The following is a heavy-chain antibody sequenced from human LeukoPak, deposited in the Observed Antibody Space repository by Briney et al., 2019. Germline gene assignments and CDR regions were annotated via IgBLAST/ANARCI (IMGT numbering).Heavy chain of an antibody. CDR2: ISAYNGNT. Sequence: ASVKVSCKASGYTFTSYDINWVRQAPGQGLEWMGWISAYNGNTNYAQKLQGRVTMTTDTSTSTAYMELRSLRSDDTAVYYCARDVRSSGWVRGTNWFDPWGQGTLVTVSS. D-gene: IGHD6-19*01. CDR1: GYTFTSYD. J-gene: IGHJ5*02. V-gene: IGHV1-18*01. CDR3: ARDVRSSGWVRGTNWFDP.